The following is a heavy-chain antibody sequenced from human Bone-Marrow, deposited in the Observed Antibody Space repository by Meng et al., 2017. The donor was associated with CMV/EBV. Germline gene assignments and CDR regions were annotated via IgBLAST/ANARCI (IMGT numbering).Heavy chain of an antibody. CDR2: IRYSGSS. V-gene: IGHV4-39*07. J-gene: IGHJ6*02. Sequence: SETLSLTCTVSGASVSSSCFYWGWVRQPPGKGLEWIGYIRYSGSSYYNASLESRVPMSIDTSKNQFSLEMSSVTAADTAVYYCARTCNGAVCDPAGTDVWGQGTTVTVSS. D-gene: IGHD2-8*02. CDR3: ARTCNGAVCDPAGTDV. CDR1: GASVSSSCFY.